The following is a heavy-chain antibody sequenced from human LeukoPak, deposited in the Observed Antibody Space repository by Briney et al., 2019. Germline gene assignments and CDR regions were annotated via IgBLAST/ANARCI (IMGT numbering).Heavy chain of an antibody. CDR3: TAQDYSGYDYADY. D-gene: IGHD5-12*01. CDR2: IKSKTDGGTT. Sequence: GGSLRLSCAASGFTFSNAWMSWVRQAPGKGLEWVGRIKSKTDGGTTDYAAPVKGRFTISRDDSKNTLYLQMNSLKTEDTAVYYCTAQDYSGYDYADYWGQEPWSPSPQ. V-gene: IGHV3-15*01. CDR1: GFTFSNAW. J-gene: IGHJ4*01.